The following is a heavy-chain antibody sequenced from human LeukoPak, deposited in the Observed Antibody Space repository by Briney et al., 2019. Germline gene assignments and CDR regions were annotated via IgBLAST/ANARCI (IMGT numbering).Heavy chain of an antibody. CDR1: GFTFSSYA. Sequence: GGSLRLSCAASGFTFSSYAMSWVRQAPGKGLEWVSAISGSGGSTYYADSVKGRFTISRDNSKNTLYLQMNSLRDEDTAVYYCAKVRVSSSWYGGGMDVWGQGTTVTVSS. J-gene: IGHJ6*02. V-gene: IGHV3-23*01. D-gene: IGHD6-13*01. CDR3: AKVRVSSSWYGGGMDV. CDR2: ISGSGGST.